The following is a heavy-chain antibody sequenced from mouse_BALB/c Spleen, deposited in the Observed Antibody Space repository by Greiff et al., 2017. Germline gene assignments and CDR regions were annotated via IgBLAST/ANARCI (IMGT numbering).Heavy chain of an antibody. D-gene: IGHD2-3*01. CDR2: INSNGGST. J-gene: IGHJ4*01. Sequence: EVQLVESGGGLVQPGGSLKLSCAASGFTFSSYGMSWVRQTPDKRLELVATINSNGGSTYYPDSVKGRFTISRDNAKNTLYLQMSSLKSEDTAMYYCARDLCMDYWGQGTSVTVSS. V-gene: IGHV5-6-3*01. CDR3: ARDLCMDY. CDR1: GFTFSSYG.